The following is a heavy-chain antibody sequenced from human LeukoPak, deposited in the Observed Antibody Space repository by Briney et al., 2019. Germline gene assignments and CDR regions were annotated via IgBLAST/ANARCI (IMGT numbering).Heavy chain of an antibody. V-gene: IGHV4-59*08. J-gene: IGHJ4*02. D-gene: IGHD2-15*01. CDR1: GGSISSYY. Sequence: SETLSLTCTVSGGSISSYYWSWIRQPPGKGLEWIGYIYYSGSTNYNPSLKSRVTISVDTSKNQFSLKLSSVTAADTAVYYCARSSYCSGGSCSEFDYWGQGTLVTVSS. CDR2: IYYSGST. CDR3: ARSSYCSGGSCSEFDY.